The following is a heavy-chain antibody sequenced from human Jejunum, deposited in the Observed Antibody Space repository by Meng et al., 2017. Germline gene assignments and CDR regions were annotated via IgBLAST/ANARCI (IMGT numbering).Heavy chain of an antibody. V-gene: IGHV7-4-1*02. D-gene: IGHD6-6*01. CDR3: AREKWQHGSSFDV. CDR1: GYPFISYP. Sequence: QVQLVQSGSELKKPGASVQVSCMASGYPFISYPITWVRHAPGQGPEWMGWINTSTGKPTYAQGFTGRFAFSLDISVNTAYLEISSLKGDDTAMYYCAREKWQHGSSFDVWGQGTLVTVSS. J-gene: IGHJ4*02. CDR2: INTSTGKP.